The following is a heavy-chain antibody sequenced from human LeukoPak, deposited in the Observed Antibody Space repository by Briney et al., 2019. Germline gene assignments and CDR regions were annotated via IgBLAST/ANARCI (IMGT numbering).Heavy chain of an antibody. CDR3: AREGYLSYYPY. CDR1: GGSISSSSYY. V-gene: IGHV4-61*02. J-gene: IGHJ4*02. CDR2: MYTSGSA. D-gene: IGHD3-10*01. Sequence: SETLSLTCTVSGGSISSSSYYWSWIRQPAGKGLEWIGRMYTSGSANYNPSLQSRVTISVDTSKNQFSLKLSSVTAADTAVYYCAREGYLSYYPYWGQGTLVTVSS.